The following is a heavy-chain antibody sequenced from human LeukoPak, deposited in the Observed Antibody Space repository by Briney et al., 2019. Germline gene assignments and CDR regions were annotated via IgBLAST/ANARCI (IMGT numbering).Heavy chain of an antibody. Sequence: PSETLSLTCTVFGGSISSYCWSWIRQPPGKGLEWIGYIYYSGSTNYNPSLKSRVTISVDTSKNQFSLKLSSVTAADTAVYYCARPLLGFGELPRSNWFDPWGQGTLVTVSS. J-gene: IGHJ5*02. V-gene: IGHV4-59*01. CDR2: IYYSGST. CDR3: ARPLLGFGELPRSNWFDP. CDR1: GGSISSYC. D-gene: IGHD3-10*01.